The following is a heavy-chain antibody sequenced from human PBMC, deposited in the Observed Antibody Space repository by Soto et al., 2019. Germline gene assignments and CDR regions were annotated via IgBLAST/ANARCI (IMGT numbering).Heavy chain of an antibody. V-gene: IGHV1-46*01. Sequence: ASVKVSCKASGYTFTSYYIHWVRQAPGQGLEWMGIINPSGGNTGYAQRFQDRLIMTSDTSTSTVYMELSSLRSDDTAVYYCARKNHGDFDYWGQGTLVTVSS. CDR2: INPSGGNT. J-gene: IGHJ4*02. CDR3: ARKNHGDFDY. D-gene: IGHD4-17*01. CDR1: GYTFTSYY.